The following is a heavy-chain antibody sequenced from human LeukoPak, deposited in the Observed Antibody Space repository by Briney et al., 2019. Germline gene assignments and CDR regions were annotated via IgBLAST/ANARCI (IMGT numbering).Heavy chain of an antibody. CDR3: ARDRGWLQFDY. Sequence: GGSLRLSCTASGFTFSTYWISWVRQAPGKGLEWVANIKEDGSDKYYVDSVKGRFTISGDNVKNSLYLQTNSLRAEDTAVYYCARDRGWLQFDYWGQGTLVTVSS. CDR2: IKEDGSDK. D-gene: IGHD5-24*01. V-gene: IGHV3-7*01. J-gene: IGHJ4*02. CDR1: GFTFSTYW.